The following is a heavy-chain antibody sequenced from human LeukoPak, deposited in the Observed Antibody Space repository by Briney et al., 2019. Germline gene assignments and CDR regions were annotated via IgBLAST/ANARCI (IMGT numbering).Heavy chain of an antibody. Sequence: SETLSLTCTVSGGSVSSGSYYWSWIRQPPGKGLEWIGYIYYSGSTNYNPSLKSRVTISVDTSKNQFSLKLSSVTAADTAVYYCARGPCGRHFDYWGQGTLVTVSS. CDR3: ARGPCGRHFDY. D-gene: IGHD2-21*01. CDR2: IYYSGST. CDR1: GGSVSSGSYY. J-gene: IGHJ4*02. V-gene: IGHV4-61*01.